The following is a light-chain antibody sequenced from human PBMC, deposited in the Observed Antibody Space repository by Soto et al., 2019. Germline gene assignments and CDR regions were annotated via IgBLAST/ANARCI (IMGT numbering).Light chain of an antibody. CDR2: DAS. J-gene: IGKJ5*01. CDR3: QHGGT. Sequence: EIVLTQSPATLSLSPGERATVSCRASQSVSNNLGWYQQKPGQAPRLLIDDASNRATGIPARFSGSGSGTDCSLTISSLEPEDFAVYYCQHGGTFGQGTRLEIK. V-gene: IGKV3-11*01. CDR1: QSVSNN.